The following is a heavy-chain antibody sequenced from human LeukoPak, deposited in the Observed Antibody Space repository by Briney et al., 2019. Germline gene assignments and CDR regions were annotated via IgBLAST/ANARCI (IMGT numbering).Heavy chain of an antibody. CDR3: ARSSPRTYCGGDCYPHY. J-gene: IGHJ4*02. D-gene: IGHD2-21*02. Sequence: GASVKVSCKASGYTFTSYYMHWVRQAPGQGLEWMGIINPSGGSTSYAQKFQGRVTMTRDTSTSTVYMELSSLRSEDTAVYYCARSSPRTYCGGDCYPHYWGQGTLVTVSS. CDR2: INPSGGST. CDR1: GYTFTSYY. V-gene: IGHV1-46*01.